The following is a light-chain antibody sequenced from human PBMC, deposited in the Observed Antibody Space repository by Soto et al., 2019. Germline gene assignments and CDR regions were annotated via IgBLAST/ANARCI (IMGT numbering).Light chain of an antibody. CDR1: SSDVGGYNY. V-gene: IGLV2-8*01. J-gene: IGLJ1*01. CDR2: EVS. CDR3: SSYAGSNNYV. Sequence: QSVRTQPPSASESPGQSVTISCTGTSSDVGGYNYVSWYQQHPGKAPKLMIYEVSKRPSGVPDRFSGSKSGNTASLTVSGLQAEDEADYYCSSYAGSNNYVFGTGTKVTVL.